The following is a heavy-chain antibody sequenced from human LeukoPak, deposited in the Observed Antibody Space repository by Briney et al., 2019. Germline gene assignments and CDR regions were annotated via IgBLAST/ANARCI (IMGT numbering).Heavy chain of an antibody. Sequence: SGPTLVKPTQTLTLTCTLSGFSLSTSGVGVGWIRQPPGKALESHALIYWNDDKRYSPSLKSRLTITKDTSKNQVVLTMTNIDPVDTATYYCAHLIFGVVIKPDHYFDYWGQGTLVTVSS. J-gene: IGHJ4*02. CDR1: GFSLSTSGVG. D-gene: IGHD3-3*02. V-gene: IGHV2-5*01. CDR3: AHLIFGVVIKPDHYFDY. CDR2: IYWNDDK.